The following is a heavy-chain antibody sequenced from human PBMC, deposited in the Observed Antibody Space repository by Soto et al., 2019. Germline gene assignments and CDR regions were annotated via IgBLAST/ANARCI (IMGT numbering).Heavy chain of an antibody. V-gene: IGHV1-2*04. Sequence: ASVKVSCKASGYTFTGYYMHWVRQAPGQGLEWMGWINPNSGGTNYAQKFQGWVTMTRDTSISTAYMELSRLRSDDTAVYYCARDLLGCSSTSRYSVGGGVFYYYYGMHVSGQGT. CDR3: ARDLLGCSSTSRYSVGGGVFYYYYGMHV. D-gene: IGHD2-2*01. CDR2: INPNSGGT. CDR1: GYTFTGYY. J-gene: IGHJ6*02.